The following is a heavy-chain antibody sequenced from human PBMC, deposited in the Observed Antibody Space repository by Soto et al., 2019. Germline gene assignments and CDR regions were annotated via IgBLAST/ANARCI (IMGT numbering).Heavy chain of an antibody. CDR2: IVPIFGTA. J-gene: IGHJ6*02. V-gene: IGHV1-69*13. D-gene: IGHD2-2*01. CDR1: GCTFSSYA. Sequence: SVKVSCTASGCTFSSYAIRWLRHAPGQGLQWMAAIVPIFGTANYAQKFQGIVTITAEESTSTAYMELSSLRSEDTAVYYCARRRYXLIRAYYYYYGMDVWXQGTAVTVSS. CDR3: ARRRYXLIRAYYYYYGMDV.